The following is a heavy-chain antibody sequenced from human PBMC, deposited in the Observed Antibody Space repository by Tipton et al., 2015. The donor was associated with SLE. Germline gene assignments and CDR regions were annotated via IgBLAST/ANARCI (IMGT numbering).Heavy chain of an antibody. CDR1: GGSISSDY. CDR3: ARSTYYGSTDY. CDR2: IYYSGST. Sequence: TLSLTCTVSGGSISSDYWSWIRQPPGKGLQWIGYIYYSGSTNYNPSLKSRVTISVDTSKNHFSLEVRSVTAADTAVYYCARSTYYGSTDYWGLGTLVAVSS. V-gene: IGHV4-59*08. J-gene: IGHJ4*02. D-gene: IGHD3-10*01.